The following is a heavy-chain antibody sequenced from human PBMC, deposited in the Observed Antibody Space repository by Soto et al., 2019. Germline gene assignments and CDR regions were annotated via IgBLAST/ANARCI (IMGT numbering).Heavy chain of an antibody. J-gene: IGHJ5*02. D-gene: IGHD4-4*01. CDR1: GGSISSYY. CDR3: AREVTTVTTTSWFDP. Sequence: SETLSLTCTVSGGSISSYYWSWIRQPPGKGLEWIGYIYYSGSTNYNPSLKSRVTISVDTSKNQFSLKLISVTAADTAVYYFAREVTTVTTTSWFDPWGQGTLVTVSS. V-gene: IGHV4-59*01. CDR2: IYYSGST.